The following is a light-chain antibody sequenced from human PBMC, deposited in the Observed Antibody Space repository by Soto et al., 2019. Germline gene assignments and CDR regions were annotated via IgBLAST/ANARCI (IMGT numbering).Light chain of an antibody. Sequence: EIVMTQSPATLSVSPGERATLSCRASQNINNNLAWYQQKPGQGPRLLIYGASSRATGIPARFSGSWSGTGFTLTISSLQSEDFAIYYCQQYNNWPHTFGGGTKVEIK. CDR3: QQYNNWPHT. V-gene: IGKV3-15*01. CDR2: GAS. CDR1: QNINNN. J-gene: IGKJ4*01.